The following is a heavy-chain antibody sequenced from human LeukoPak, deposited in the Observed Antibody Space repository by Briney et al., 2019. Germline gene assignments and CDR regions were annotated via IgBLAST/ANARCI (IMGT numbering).Heavy chain of an antibody. Sequence: GGSLRLSCAASGFTFSSYGMHWVRQAPGKGLEWVTFIRYDGSSQYYADSVKGRFTISRDNSKNTLYLQMNSLRAEVTAFYFCAKGRDYYLDYWGQGTLVTVSS. CDR2: IRYDGSSQ. V-gene: IGHV3-30*02. CDR1: GFTFSSYG. D-gene: IGHD2-21*01. CDR3: AKGRDYYLDY. J-gene: IGHJ4*02.